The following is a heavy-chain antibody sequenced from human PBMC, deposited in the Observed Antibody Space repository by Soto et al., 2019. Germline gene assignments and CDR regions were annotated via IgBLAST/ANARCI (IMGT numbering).Heavy chain of an antibody. CDR2: INSDESST. CDR1: GFTFSSYR. V-gene: IGHV3-74*01. Sequence: EVQLVESGGDLVQPGASLRLSCAASGFTFSSYRMHWVRQAPGKGLVWVSRINSDESSTSYADSVKGRFTISRDNAKNTLYLQMNSLRAEDTAVYYCARDGSSAVVDLDYWGQGTLVTVSS. CDR3: ARDGSSAVVDLDY. J-gene: IGHJ4*02. D-gene: IGHD2-15*01.